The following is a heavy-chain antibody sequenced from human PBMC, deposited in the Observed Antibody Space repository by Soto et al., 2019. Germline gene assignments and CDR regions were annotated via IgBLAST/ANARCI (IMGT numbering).Heavy chain of an antibody. V-gene: IGHV2-5*02. CDR2: IYWDDDQ. Sequence: QITLKESGPTLVKPTQSLTLTCTVSGFSLSGDGVGVGWIRQPPGKALEWLALIYWDDDQRYSQSLKTRLTITKDTSTNQVVLTMTNMDPVDTATYYCAHAFGGTSWPNDAFDIWGQGTVVTVSS. CDR3: AHAFGGTSWPNDAFDI. J-gene: IGHJ3*02. CDR1: GFSLSGDGVG. D-gene: IGHD3-3*02.